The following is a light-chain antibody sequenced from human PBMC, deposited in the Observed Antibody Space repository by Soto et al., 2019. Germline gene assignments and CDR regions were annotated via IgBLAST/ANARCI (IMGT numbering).Light chain of an antibody. CDR1: SSNIGAGYG. CDR3: AAWDDSLTGPAV. Sequence: QSVLTQPPSVSGAPGQRVTISCAGTSSNIGAGYGVHWYQQLPGRAPKLLIHNYVNRPSGVPDRFSGSKSGTSASLAITGLQGEDEGDYYCAAWDDSLTGPAVFGGGTKLTVL. CDR2: NYV. V-gene: IGLV1-40*01. J-gene: IGLJ2*01.